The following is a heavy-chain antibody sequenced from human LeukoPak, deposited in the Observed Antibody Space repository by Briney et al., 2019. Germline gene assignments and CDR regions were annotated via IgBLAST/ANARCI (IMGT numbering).Heavy chain of an antibody. D-gene: IGHD3-16*01. J-gene: IGHJ4*02. Sequence: SETLSLTCHVSGDTITSIHYFWDWIRQSPGRGLEWIGNVFYTGSTFYNPSLKGRGTVSLDTSKSHFTLTLRSVSAADTAVYFCARAVMNTFGGVMVKYFDSWGLGTLVTVSS. CDR2: VFYTGST. CDR3: ARAVMNTFGGVMVKYFDS. V-gene: IGHV4-39*02. CDR1: GDTITSIHYF.